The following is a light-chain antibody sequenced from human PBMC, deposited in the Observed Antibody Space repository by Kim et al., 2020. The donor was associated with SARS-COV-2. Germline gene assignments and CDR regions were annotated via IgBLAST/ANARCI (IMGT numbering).Light chain of an antibody. V-gene: IGKV1-17*01. CDR3: LQHSTYPIT. Sequence: ASMGDRVTISYRTSQNIVNDLGWYQQIPGRAPKRLIYGASSLQSGVPSRFSGSGSRTEFTLTISSVQPEDFATYFCLQHSTYPITFSQGTRLEIK. J-gene: IGKJ5*01. CDR1: QNIVND. CDR2: GAS.